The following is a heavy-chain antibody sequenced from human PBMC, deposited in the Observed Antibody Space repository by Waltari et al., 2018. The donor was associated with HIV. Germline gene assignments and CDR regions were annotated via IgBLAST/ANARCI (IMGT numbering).Heavy chain of an antibody. J-gene: IGHJ4*02. V-gene: IGHV1-46*01. Sequence: QVQLVQSGAEVKKPGASVQVSCTASGYTFTRYYLHWVRQAPGQGLAWMGVINPSGERTVYAQKFQGRVTMTRDASTSTVYMVLSTLRSEDTAVYYCARGFSGFDYWGQGTLITVSS. CDR3: ARGFSGFDY. CDR1: GYTFTRYY. CDR2: INPSGERT.